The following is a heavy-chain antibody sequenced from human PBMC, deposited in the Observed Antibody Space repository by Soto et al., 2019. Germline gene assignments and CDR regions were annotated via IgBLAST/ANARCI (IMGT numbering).Heavy chain of an antibody. CDR3: AKEVWSGPMDV. J-gene: IGHJ6*02. CDR2: ISYDGSNK. V-gene: IGHV3-30*18. CDR1: GGNLIRYC. D-gene: IGHD3-3*01. Sequence: GGAHKHSITAPGGNLIRYCMHLGPQAPGKGLEWVAVISYDGSNKYYADSVKGRFTISRDNSKNTLYLQMNSLRAEDTAVYYCAKEVWSGPMDVWGQGTTVTVS.